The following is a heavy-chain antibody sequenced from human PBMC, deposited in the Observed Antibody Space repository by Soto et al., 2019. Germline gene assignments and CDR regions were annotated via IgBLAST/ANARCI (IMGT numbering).Heavy chain of an antibody. CDR2: INSDGSST. CDR3: VGSSGYYAPDAFDI. CDR1: GFTFSSYW. J-gene: IGHJ3*02. Sequence: GGSLRLSCAASGFTFSSYWMHWVRQAPGKGLVWVSRINSDGSSTSYADSVKGRFTISRDNAKNTLYLEMNSLRAEDTAVYYCVGSSGYYAPDAFDIWGQGTMVTVSS. D-gene: IGHD3-22*01. V-gene: IGHV3-74*01.